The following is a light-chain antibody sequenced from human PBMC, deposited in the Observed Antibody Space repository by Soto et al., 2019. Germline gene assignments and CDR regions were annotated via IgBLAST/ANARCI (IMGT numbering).Light chain of an antibody. V-gene: IGKV1-39*01. CDR2: EAA. CDR3: QQSYFTPIT. CDR1: QSISSY. Sequence: DIQVTQSPSSLSASVGDRVTITCRASQSISSYLSWYQQKPGKAPKLLIYEAASLQSEVPSRFSGSGSGTDFTLTISSLQPEDFGTYYCQQSYFTPITFGQGTRLEIK. J-gene: IGKJ5*01.